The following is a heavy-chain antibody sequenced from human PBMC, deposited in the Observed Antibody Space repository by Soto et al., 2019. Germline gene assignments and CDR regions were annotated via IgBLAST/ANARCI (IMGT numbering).Heavy chain of an antibody. Sequence: SETLSLTCAVYGGSFSGYYWSWIRQPPGKGLEWIGEINHSGSTNYNPSLKSRVTISVDTSKNQFSLKLSSVTAADTAVYYCARGYRYCSSTSCSGYYYYYMDVWGKGTTVTVSS. J-gene: IGHJ6*03. CDR3: ARGYRYCSSTSCSGYYYYYMDV. CDR2: INHSGST. V-gene: IGHV4-34*01. CDR1: GGSFSGYY. D-gene: IGHD2-2*01.